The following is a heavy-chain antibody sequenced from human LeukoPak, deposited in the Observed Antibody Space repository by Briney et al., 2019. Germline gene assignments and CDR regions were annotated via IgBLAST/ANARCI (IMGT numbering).Heavy chain of an antibody. CDR1: GFTFSTYA. Sequence: PGRSLRLSCAASGFTFSTYAMHWVRQAPGKGLEWVAVISYDGSDKFYADSVKGRFTISRDNSKTTLYLQMDSLRAEDTAVYYCAKGYCTSTTCYRYYYYYMDVWGRGTTVTVSS. J-gene: IGHJ6*03. CDR2: ISYDGSDK. V-gene: IGHV3-30-3*01. CDR3: AKGYCTSTTCYRYYYYYMDV. D-gene: IGHD2-2*02.